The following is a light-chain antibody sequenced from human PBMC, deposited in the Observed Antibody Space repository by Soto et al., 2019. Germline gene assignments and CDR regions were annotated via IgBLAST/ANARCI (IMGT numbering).Light chain of an antibody. Sequence: DIQMTQSPSSLSASVGDRVTITCRASQGISNYLTWYQQKPGKVHKLLIYAASTLQSGVPSRVSGSGSGTTFTLPISSLQPEDVATYYCQKYNSAPWTFGQGTKVEIK. CDR1: QGISNY. CDR3: QKYNSAPWT. V-gene: IGKV1-27*01. CDR2: AAS. J-gene: IGKJ1*01.